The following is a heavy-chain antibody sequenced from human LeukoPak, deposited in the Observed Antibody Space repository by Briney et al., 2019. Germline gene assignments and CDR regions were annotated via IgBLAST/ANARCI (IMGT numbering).Heavy chain of an antibody. J-gene: IGHJ4*02. CDR3: TRHPYGGTPGFVF. Sequence: PSETLSLTCIVSGDSVRTYFWSWIRQAPGKGLEWIGYIYSNGKTDLNPSLKNRVNISIDVSRNQFSLSLASVTAADTAVYYCTRHPYGGTPGFVFWGQGTLVTVSS. V-gene: IGHV4-59*08. CDR2: IYSNGKT. CDR1: GDSVRTYF. D-gene: IGHD4/OR15-4a*01.